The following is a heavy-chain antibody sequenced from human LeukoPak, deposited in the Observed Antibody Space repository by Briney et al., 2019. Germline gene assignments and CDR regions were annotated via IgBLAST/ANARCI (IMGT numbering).Heavy chain of an antibody. J-gene: IGHJ5*02. V-gene: IGHV4-39*01. CDR1: GGSISGSSYY. CDR2: IHKSGNT. D-gene: IGHD1-7*01. CDR3: ARLVTAATGNCFDP. Sequence: PSETLSLTCTVSGGSISGSSYYWAWIRQPPGKGLEWIGSIHKSGNTYYTASLKSRVTISADTSKNQFSLKLTSATATDTAVYYCARLVTAATGNCFDPWGQGTLVTVSS.